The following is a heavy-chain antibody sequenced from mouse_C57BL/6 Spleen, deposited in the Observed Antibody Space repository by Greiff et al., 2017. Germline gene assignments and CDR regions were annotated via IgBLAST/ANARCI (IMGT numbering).Heavy chain of an antibody. D-gene: IGHD1-1*01. CDR1: GFTFSSYG. V-gene: IGHV5-6*02. J-gene: IGHJ2*01. CDR2: ISSGGSYT. CDR3: ATVYYYGSSYLYFDY. Sequence: EVMLVESGGDLVKPGGSLKLSCAASGFTFSSYGMSWVRQTPDKRLEWVATISSGGSYTYYPDSVKGRFTISRDNAKNTLYLQMSSLKSEDTAMYYCATVYYYGSSYLYFDYWGQGTTLTVSS.